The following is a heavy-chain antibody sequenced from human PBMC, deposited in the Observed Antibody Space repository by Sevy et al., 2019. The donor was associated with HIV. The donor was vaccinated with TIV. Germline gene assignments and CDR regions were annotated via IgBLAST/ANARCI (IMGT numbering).Heavy chain of an antibody. J-gene: IGHJ4*02. CDR3: ARGRGAAAGTQLYYFDY. D-gene: IGHD6-13*01. Sequence: ASVKVSCKASGYTFTSYDINWVRQATGQGLEWMGWMNPNSGNTGYALKFQGRVTITRNTSISTAYMELSSLRSEDTAVHYCARGRGAAAGTQLYYFDYWGQGTLVTVSS. V-gene: IGHV1-8*03. CDR1: GYTFTSYD. CDR2: MNPNSGNT.